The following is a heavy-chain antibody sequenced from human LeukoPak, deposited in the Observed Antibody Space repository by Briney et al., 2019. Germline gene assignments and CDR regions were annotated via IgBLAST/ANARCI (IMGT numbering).Heavy chain of an antibody. CDR3: ATLDGLNWNYPIDY. J-gene: IGHJ4*02. CDR2: FDPEDGET. Sequence: GASVKVSCKVSGYTLTELSMHWVRQAPGKGLEWMGGFDPEDGETIYAQKFQGRVTMTEDTSTDTAYMELSSLRSEDTAVYYCATLDGLNWNYPIDYWGQGTLVTVSS. V-gene: IGHV1-24*01. CDR1: GYTLTELS. D-gene: IGHD1-7*01.